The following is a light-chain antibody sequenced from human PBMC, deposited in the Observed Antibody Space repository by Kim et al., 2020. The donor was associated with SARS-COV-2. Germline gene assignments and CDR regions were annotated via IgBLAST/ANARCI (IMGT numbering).Light chain of an antibody. CDR2: GKN. CDR3: NSRDSNDNVV. J-gene: IGLJ2*01. CDR1: SLRSYY. Sequence: SSELTQDPAVSVALGQTVRITCQGDSLRSYYATWYQQKPRQAPVLVIYGKNSRPSGIPDRFSGSSSGNTASLTITGTQAADEADYYCNSRDSNDNVVFGGGTQLSVL. V-gene: IGLV3-19*01.